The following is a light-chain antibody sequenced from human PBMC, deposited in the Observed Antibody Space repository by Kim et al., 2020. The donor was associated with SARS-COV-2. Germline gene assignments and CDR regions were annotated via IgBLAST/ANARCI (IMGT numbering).Light chain of an antibody. CDR3: GTWDSSLSGLV. V-gene: IGLV1-51*01. J-gene: IGLJ3*02. CDR2: DNN. Sequence: KVTISCSGSSSNIGNNYVSWYQQLPGTAPKLLIYDNNKRPSGIPDRFSGSKSGTSATLGITGLQTGDEADYYCGTWDSSLSGLVFGGGTQLTVL. CDR1: SSNIGNNY.